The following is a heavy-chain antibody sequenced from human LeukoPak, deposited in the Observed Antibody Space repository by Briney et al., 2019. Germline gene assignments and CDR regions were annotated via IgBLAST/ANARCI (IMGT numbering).Heavy chain of an antibody. D-gene: IGHD5-12*01. J-gene: IGHJ4*02. CDR2: ISSSASTI. CDR3: ARGENGGYPIDY. Sequence: GGSLRLSCAASGFTLSDYYMSWIRQAPGKGREWVSYISSSASTIYYADSVKGRFTISRDNAKNSLYLQMNSLRAEDTAVYYCARGENGGYPIDYWGQGTLVTVSS. V-gene: IGHV3-11*04. CDR1: GFTLSDYY.